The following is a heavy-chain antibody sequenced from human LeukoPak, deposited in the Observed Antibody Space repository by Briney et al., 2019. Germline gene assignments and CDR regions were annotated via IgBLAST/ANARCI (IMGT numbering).Heavy chain of an antibody. Sequence: GGSLRLSCVGSGFTFSNYAMTWVRQAPGKGLEWVSAISGSGTKIFYTDSVRGRFIVSRDNSKDTLYLRMTSLRVEDTARYYCAKTFDSRGYNWFDPWGQGTLVTVSS. CDR3: AKTFDSRGYNWFDP. V-gene: IGHV3-23*01. J-gene: IGHJ5*02. CDR2: ISGSGTKI. D-gene: IGHD3-22*01. CDR1: GFTFSNYA.